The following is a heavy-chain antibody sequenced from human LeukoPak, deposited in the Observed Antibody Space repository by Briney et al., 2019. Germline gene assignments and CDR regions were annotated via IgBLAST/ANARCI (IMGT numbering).Heavy chain of an antibody. V-gene: IGHV4-59*01. CDR2: IYYSGST. CDR3: TRGETAASTIWYFDL. D-gene: IGHD2-2*01. Sequence: SETLSLTCTVSGGSINGYYWSWIRQPPGEGLEWIGYIYYSGSTKYNPSLQSRVTISVDTSKNQFSLKLNSVTAPDTAVYYCTRGETAASTIWYFDLWGRGALVTVPS. J-gene: IGHJ2*01. CDR1: GGSINGYY.